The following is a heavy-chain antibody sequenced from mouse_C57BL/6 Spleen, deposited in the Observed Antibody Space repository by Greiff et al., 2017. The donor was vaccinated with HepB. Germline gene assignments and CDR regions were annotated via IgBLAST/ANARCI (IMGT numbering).Heavy chain of an antibody. V-gene: IGHV5-12*01. CDR2: ISNGGGST. Sequence: DVHLVESGGGLVQPGGSLKLSCAASGFTFSDYYMYWVRQTPEKRLEWVAYISNGGGSTYYPDTVKGRFTISRDNAKHTLYLQMSRLKSEDTAMYYCARVYGNSYFSYWGQGTTLTVSS. CDR1: GFTFSDYY. J-gene: IGHJ2*01. D-gene: IGHD2-1*01. CDR3: ARVYGNSYFSY.